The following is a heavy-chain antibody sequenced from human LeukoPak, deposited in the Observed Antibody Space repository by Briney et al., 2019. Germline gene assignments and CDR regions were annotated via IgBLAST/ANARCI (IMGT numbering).Heavy chain of an antibody. CDR3: AKGFLSHSCSGDCYSFDY. J-gene: IGHJ4*02. D-gene: IGHD2-21*02. V-gene: IGHV3-23*01. CDR2: ISGGGGST. CDR1: GFTFSNYA. Sequence: GGSLRLSCAASGFTFSNYAMSWVRQAPGKGLEWVSGISGGGGSTYYAVSVKGRFAIFRDNSKNTLHLQMNSLRAEDSAVYYCAKGFLSHSCSGDCYSFDYWGRGTLVTVSS.